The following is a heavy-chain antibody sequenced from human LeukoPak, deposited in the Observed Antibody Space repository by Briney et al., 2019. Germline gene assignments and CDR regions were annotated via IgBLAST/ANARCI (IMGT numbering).Heavy chain of an antibody. CDR3: ARDLNPYSSSWYGY. J-gene: IGHJ4*02. Sequence: GGSLRLSCAASGFTFSSYSMNWVRQAPGKGPEWVSSISSSSSYIYYADSVKGRFTVSRDNAKNSLYLQMNSLRAEDTAVYYCARDLNPYSSSWYGYWGQGTLVTVSS. V-gene: IGHV3-21*01. CDR2: ISSSSSYI. D-gene: IGHD6-13*01. CDR1: GFTFSSYS.